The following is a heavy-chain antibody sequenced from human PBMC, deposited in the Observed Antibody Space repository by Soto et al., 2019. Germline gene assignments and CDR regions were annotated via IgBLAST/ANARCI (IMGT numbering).Heavy chain of an antibody. V-gene: IGHV4-30-2*01. J-gene: IGHJ6*02. Sequence: PSETLSLTCAVSGGSISSGGYSWSWIRQPPGKGLEWIGYIYHSGSTYYNPSLKSRVTISVDRSKNQFSLKLSSVTAADTAVYYCARGLDYGDYYYYGMDVWGQGTTVTVSS. D-gene: IGHD4-17*01. CDR2: IYHSGST. CDR3: ARGLDYGDYYYYGMDV. CDR1: GGSISSGGYS.